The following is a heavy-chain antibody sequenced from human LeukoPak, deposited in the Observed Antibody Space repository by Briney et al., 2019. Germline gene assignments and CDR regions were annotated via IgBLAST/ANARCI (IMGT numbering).Heavy chain of an antibody. CDR3: ARDREGATRFHWFDP. D-gene: IGHD1-26*01. V-gene: IGHV4-59*01. CDR1: GGSISSYY. CDR2: IYYSGST. J-gene: IGHJ5*02. Sequence: SETLSLTCTVSGGSISSYYWSWIRQPPGKGLEWIGYIYYSGSTNYNPSLKSRVTISVDTSKNQFSLKLSSVTAADTAVYYCARDREGATRFHWFDPWGQGTLVTVSS.